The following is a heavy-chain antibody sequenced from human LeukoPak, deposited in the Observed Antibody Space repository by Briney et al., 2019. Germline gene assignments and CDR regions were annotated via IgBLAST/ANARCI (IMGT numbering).Heavy chain of an antibody. Sequence: PGGSLRLSCAASGFTFSSYAMSWVRQAPGKGLEWVSAISGSGGSTYYADSVKGRFTISRDNSKNTPYLQMNSLRAEDTAVYYCATQGIAARPRHAFDIWGQGTMVTVSS. V-gene: IGHV3-23*01. J-gene: IGHJ3*02. CDR1: GFTFSSYA. CDR3: ATQGIAARPRHAFDI. CDR2: ISGSGGST. D-gene: IGHD6-6*01.